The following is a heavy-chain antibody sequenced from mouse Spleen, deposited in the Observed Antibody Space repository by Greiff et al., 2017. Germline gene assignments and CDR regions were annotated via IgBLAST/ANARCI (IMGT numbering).Heavy chain of an antibody. D-gene: IGHD2-14*01. CDR1: GFTFSSYA. CDR2: ISSGGGNT. Sequence: EVKLEESGGGLVKLGGSLKLSCAASGFTFSSYAMSWVRQTPEKRLEWVATISSGGGNTYYPDSVKGRFTISRDNAKNTLYLQMSSLKSEDTAMYYCARHYRFYFDYWGQGTTLTVSS. CDR3: ARHYRFYFDY. J-gene: IGHJ2*01. V-gene: IGHV5-9*04.